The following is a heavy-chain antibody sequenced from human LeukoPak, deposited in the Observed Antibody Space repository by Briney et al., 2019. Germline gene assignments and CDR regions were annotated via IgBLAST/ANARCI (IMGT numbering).Heavy chain of an antibody. CDR3: ARGGSYSGGRLKRNWFDP. D-gene: IGHD3-16*01. V-gene: IGHV1-8*01. Sequence: ASVKVSCKASGYTFTSYDINWVRQATGQGLEWMGWMNPNSGNTGYAQRFQGRVTMTRNTSISTAYMELSSLRSEDTAVYYCARGGSYSGGRLKRNWFDPWGQGTLVTVSS. CDR1: GYTFTSYD. CDR2: MNPNSGNT. J-gene: IGHJ5*02.